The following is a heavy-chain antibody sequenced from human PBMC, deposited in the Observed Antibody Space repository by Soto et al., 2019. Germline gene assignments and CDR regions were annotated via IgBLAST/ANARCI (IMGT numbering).Heavy chain of an antibody. CDR2: ISYDGSNK. V-gene: IGHV3-30*18. D-gene: IGHD3-3*01. Sequence: GGSLRLSCAASGFTFSSYGMHWVRQAPGKGLEWVAVISYDGSNKYYADSVKGRFTISRDNSKNTLYLQMNSLRAEDTAVYYCAKDRVSRYDFWSGYYPIAEAMDVWGQGTTVTSP. CDR1: GFTFSSYG. CDR3: AKDRVSRYDFWSGYYPIAEAMDV. J-gene: IGHJ6*02.